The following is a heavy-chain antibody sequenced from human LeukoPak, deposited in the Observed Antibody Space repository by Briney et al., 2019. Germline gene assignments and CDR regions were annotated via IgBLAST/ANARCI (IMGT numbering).Heavy chain of an antibody. D-gene: IGHD3-22*01. CDR2: ISGSGGST. Sequence: GGSLRLSCAASGFTFSSYGMSWVRQAPGKGLEWVSAISGSGGSTYYADSVKGRFTISRDISKNTLYLQMNSLRAEDTAVYYCAKDSSGYLAEYFQHWGQGTLVTVSS. V-gene: IGHV3-23*01. CDR3: AKDSSGYLAEYFQH. CDR1: GFTFSSYG. J-gene: IGHJ1*01.